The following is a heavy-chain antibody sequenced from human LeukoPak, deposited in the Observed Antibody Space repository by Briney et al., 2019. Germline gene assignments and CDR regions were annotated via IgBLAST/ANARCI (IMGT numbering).Heavy chain of an antibody. CDR3: ARLTGISYGKYYFDF. J-gene: IGHJ4*02. CDR1: GFSFSTFA. V-gene: IGHV3-21*01. D-gene: IGHD1-1*01. CDR2: LTGANDYI. Sequence: GGSLRVSCAASGFSFSTFAMEWVRQAPGKGLEWVASLTGANDYIYHADSVKGRFTISRDNAKNSLFLQMDSLRPEDTAVYYCARLTGISYGKYYFDFWGRGTLVTVSS.